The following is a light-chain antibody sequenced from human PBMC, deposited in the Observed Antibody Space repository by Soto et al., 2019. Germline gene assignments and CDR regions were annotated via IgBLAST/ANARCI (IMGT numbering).Light chain of an antibody. CDR3: MQALQTPLT. J-gene: IGKJ4*01. CDR1: QSLLHSNGYNY. V-gene: IGKV2-28*01. Sequence: EIVMTQSPLSLPVTPGEPASISCRSSQSLLHSNGYNYLDWYLQKPGQSPQLLTYLGSNRASGVPDRFSGSGSGTDFTLKISRVEAEDVGVYYCMQALQTPLTFGGGTKVDIK. CDR2: LGS.